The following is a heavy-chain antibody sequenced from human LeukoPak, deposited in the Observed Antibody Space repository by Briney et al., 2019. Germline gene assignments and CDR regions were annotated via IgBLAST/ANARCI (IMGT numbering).Heavy chain of an antibody. Sequence: SETLSLTCAVYGVSFSGYYWSWLRQPPGKGLEWLGEINHSGSTNYNPSLKSRVTISVDTSKNQFSLKLSSVTAADTAVYYCARHEPFYGGNSFGYWGQGTLVTVSS. CDR3: ARHEPFYGGNSFGY. V-gene: IGHV4-34*01. CDR1: GVSFSGYY. D-gene: IGHD4-23*01. CDR2: INHSGST. J-gene: IGHJ4*02.